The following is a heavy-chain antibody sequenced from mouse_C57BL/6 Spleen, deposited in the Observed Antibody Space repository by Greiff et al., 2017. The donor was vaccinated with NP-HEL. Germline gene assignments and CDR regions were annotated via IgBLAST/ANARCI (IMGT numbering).Heavy chain of an antibody. V-gene: IGHV1-42*01. D-gene: IGHD2-5*01. J-gene: IGHJ1*03. CDR2: INPSTGGT. CDR1: GYSFTGYY. Sequence: EVQLQQSGPELVKPGASVKISCKASGYSFTGYYMNWVKQSPEKSLEWIGEINPSTGGTTYNQKFKAKATLTVDKSSSTAYMQLKSLTSEDSAVYYCARIYSNYRYFDVWGTGTTVTVSS. CDR3: ARIYSNYRYFDV.